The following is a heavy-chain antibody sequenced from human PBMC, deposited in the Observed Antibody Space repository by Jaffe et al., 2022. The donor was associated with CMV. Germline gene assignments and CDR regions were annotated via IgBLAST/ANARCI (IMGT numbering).Heavy chain of an antibody. CDR1: GGTFSSYA. J-gene: IGHJ6*02. D-gene: IGHD5-18*01. CDR3: ARGVSRPYRHVDTAMVTTRSDYYYGMDV. Sequence: QVQLVQSGAEVKKPGSSVKVSCKASGGTFSSYAISWVRQAPGQGLEWMGGIIPIFGTANYAQKFQGRVTITADESTSTAYMELSSLRSEDTAVYYCARGVSRPYRHVDTAMVTTRSDYYYGMDVWGQGTTVTVSS. CDR2: IIPIFGTA. V-gene: IGHV1-69*01.